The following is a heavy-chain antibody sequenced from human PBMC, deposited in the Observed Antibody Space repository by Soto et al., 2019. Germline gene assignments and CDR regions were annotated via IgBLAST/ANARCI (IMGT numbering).Heavy chain of an antibody. Sequence: QVQLQESGPGLVKPSGTLSLTCAVSGGTMRSSDWWSWVRPPPGKGLEWVGEVSHLGHINYNPSLIIQVAIPLDTSQNQFSLKLTSVTAADTAVYYCARVVRDGYNRGFDNWGQGTLVTVSS. D-gene: IGHD2-21*01. V-gene: IGHV4-4*02. J-gene: IGHJ4*02. CDR1: GGTMRSSDW. CDR2: VSHLGHI. CDR3: ARVVRDGYNRGFDN.